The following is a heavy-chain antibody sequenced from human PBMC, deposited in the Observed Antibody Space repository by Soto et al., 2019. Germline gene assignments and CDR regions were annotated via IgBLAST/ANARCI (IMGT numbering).Heavy chain of an antibody. Sequence: QVHLVQSGAEEKKPGSSVRVSCKASGGTLSSFAINWVRQAPGQGLEGMGGIFPVFGAANYAQRFQARVTISADESTGTAYMELSSLRSDDTAMYYCARGTGIYCSGGSCHTNYFDYWGQGTLVTVSS. CDR1: GGTLSSFA. CDR3: ARGTGIYCSGGSCHTNYFDY. J-gene: IGHJ4*02. D-gene: IGHD2-15*01. CDR2: IFPVFGAA. V-gene: IGHV1-69*01.